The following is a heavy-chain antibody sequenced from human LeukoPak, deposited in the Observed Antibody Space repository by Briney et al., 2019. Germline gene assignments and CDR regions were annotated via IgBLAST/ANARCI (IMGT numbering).Heavy chain of an antibody. V-gene: IGHV3-33*01. CDR3: ARGYSYGHDAFDI. CDR1: GFTFSSYG. Sequence: GRSLRLSSAASGFTFSSYGMHWVRQAPGKGLEWVAVIWYDGSNKYYADSVKGRFTISRDNSKNTLYLQMNSLRAEDTAVYYCARGYSYGHDAFDIWGQGTMVTVSS. D-gene: IGHD5-18*01. J-gene: IGHJ3*02. CDR2: IWYDGSNK.